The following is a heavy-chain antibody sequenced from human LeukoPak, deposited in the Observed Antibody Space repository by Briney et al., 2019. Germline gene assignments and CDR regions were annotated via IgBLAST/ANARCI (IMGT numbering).Heavy chain of an antibody. CDR1: GGSFSGYY. CDR3: ARTDQRGRPFDY. J-gene: IGHJ4*02. Sequence: PSETLSLTCAVYGGSFSGYYWSWIRQPPGKGLEWIGEINHSGSTNYNPSLKSRATISVDTSKNQFSLKLSSVTAADTAVYYCARTDQRGRPFDYWGQGTLVTVSS. D-gene: IGHD2-2*01. V-gene: IGHV4-34*01. CDR2: INHSGST.